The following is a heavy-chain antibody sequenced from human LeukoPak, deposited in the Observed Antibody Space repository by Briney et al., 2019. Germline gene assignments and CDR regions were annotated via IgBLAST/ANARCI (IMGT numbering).Heavy chain of an antibody. D-gene: IGHD6-6*01. CDR1: GGSFSGYY. CDR3: ARALPSSSDPFDY. V-gene: IGHV4-34*01. Sequence: SETLSLTCAVYGGSFSGYYWSWIRQPPGKGLEWIGEINPSGSTNYNPSLKSRVTISVDTSKNQFSLKLGSVTAADTAVYYCARALPSSSDPFDYWGQGALVTVSS. CDR2: INPSGST. J-gene: IGHJ4*02.